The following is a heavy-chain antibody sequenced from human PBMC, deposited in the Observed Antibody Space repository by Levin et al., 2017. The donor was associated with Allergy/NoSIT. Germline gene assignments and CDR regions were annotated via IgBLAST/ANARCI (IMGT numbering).Heavy chain of an antibody. J-gene: IGHJ4*02. V-gene: IGHV1-18*01. D-gene: IGHD2-2*01. Sequence: ASVKVSCKASGYKFTSYGFSWVRQAPGQGLEWVGYVSAYNGNTGYAQWVQGRVTMTTDTSTNTAYMELRSLRSDDTAVYYCARWGPLQLLSDYWGQGTLVTVSS. CDR3: ARWGPLQLLSDY. CDR2: VSAYNGNT. CDR1: GYKFTSYG.